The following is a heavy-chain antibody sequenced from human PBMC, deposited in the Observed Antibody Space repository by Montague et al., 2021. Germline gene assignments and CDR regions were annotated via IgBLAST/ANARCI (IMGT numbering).Heavy chain of an antibody. D-gene: IGHD3-10*01. V-gene: IGHV4-4*02. CDR1: GGSISSSNW. CDR3: ARDRWFGGLSI. J-gene: IGHJ4*02. CDR2: IYHSGNT. Sequence: SETLSLTCAASGGSISSSNWWSWVRQPPGKGLEWIGEIYHSGNTNYNPSLKSRVTISVDKSKNQFSLKLRSVTAADTAVYYCARDRWFGGLSIWGQGTLVPVSS.